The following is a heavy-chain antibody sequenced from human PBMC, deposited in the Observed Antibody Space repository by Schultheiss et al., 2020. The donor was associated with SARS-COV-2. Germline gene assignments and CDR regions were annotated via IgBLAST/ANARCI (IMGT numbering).Heavy chain of an antibody. Sequence: GESLKISCKGSGYNFTAYWIAWVRQMPGKGLEWMGIVYPGDSETRYSPSFQGQVTISADKSISTAFLQWSSLKASDTAMYYCARRGYGDYGIDYWGQGTLVTVSS. CDR3: ARRGYGDYGIDY. J-gene: IGHJ4*02. V-gene: IGHV5-51*01. CDR2: VYPGDSET. D-gene: IGHD4-17*01. CDR1: GYNFTAYW.